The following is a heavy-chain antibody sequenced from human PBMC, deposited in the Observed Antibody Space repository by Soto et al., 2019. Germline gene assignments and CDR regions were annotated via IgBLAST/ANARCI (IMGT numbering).Heavy chain of an antibody. V-gene: IGHV3-23*01. D-gene: IGHD2-2*01. CDR2: ISDDGDST. Sequence: EVQLLESGGGLVQPGGSLRLSCGASGFTFSDNAMTWVRQAPGKGLEWVSSISDDGDSTYYADSVKGRFTISRDNSKNTLFLQMSSLGDEDTAVYYCAKSLTTAVNYGLDVWGQGTSVTVSS. CDR3: AKSLTTAVNYGLDV. CDR1: GFTFSDNA. J-gene: IGHJ6*02.